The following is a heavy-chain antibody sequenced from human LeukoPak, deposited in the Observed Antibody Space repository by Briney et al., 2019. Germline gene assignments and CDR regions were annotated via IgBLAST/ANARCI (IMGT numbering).Heavy chain of an antibody. CDR2: ISGGSGST. D-gene: IGHD3-22*01. CDR1: GFTFGSYA. J-gene: IGHJ4*02. CDR3: GTHGFESGGYHSTD. Sequence: PGRSLRLSCAASGFTFGSYAMSWVRQTSGKGLAWVSTISGGSGSTYCADSGKGRFTISTDNSKHTLYLQMNSLRDEDPAASYRGTHGFESGGYHSTDWGQGTLVTVSS. V-gene: IGHV3-23*01.